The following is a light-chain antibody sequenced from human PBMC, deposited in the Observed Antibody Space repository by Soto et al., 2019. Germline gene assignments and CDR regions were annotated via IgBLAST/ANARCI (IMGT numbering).Light chain of an antibody. CDR2: DAF. J-gene: IGKJ5*01. CDR3: QQRSNWTIT. CDR1: QSVSSY. V-gene: IGKV3-11*01. Sequence: EIVITQSPATLSVSPGERATLSCRASQSVSSYLAWYQQKPGQAPRLLIYDAFNRETGIPARFSGSGSGTEFTLTISSLEPEDFAVDYCQQRSNWTITFGQGTRLEIK.